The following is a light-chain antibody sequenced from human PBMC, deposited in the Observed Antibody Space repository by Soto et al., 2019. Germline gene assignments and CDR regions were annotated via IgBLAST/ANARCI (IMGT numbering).Light chain of an antibody. V-gene: IGKV3-11*01. CDR2: DAS. CDR3: QQRGDWPLT. Sequence: EIVLTQSAATLSLSPGERATLSCRASQSVSTYLAWYQQKPGQAPRLLIYDASSRATGIPARFSGSGSGTDFTLTINTLEPEDFAVYYCQQRGDWPLTFGGGTTVEIK. CDR1: QSVSTY. J-gene: IGKJ4*01.